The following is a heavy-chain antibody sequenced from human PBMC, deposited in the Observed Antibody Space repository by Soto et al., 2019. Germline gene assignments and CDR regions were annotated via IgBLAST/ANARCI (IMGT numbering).Heavy chain of an antibody. CDR2: IHYSGST. V-gene: IGHV4-59*08. CDR3: ARLSTETSSFGS. CDR1: GGSITSYS. Sequence: SETLSLTCTVSGGSITSYSWSWFRQPPGKGLEWIGYIHYSGSTNYNPSLKSRVTVSVDTSKHQFSVKLSSVTAADTAVYHCARLSTETSSFGSWGQGTQVTVSS. J-gene: IGHJ4*02. D-gene: IGHD4-17*01.